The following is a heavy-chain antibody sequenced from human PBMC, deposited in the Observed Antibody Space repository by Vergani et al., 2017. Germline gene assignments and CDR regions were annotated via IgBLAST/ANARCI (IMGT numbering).Heavy chain of an antibody. CDR2: IYYSGST. D-gene: IGHD3-10*01. V-gene: IGHV4-59*12. CDR1: GGSISSYY. J-gene: IGHJ3*02. CDR3: ARDVGRGYYGSGSYGAFDI. Sequence: QVQLQESGPGLVKPSETLSLTCTVSGGSISSYYWSWIRQPPGKGLEWIGYIYYSGSTNYNPALKSLVTTSVDTSKNHFSLKRSSVTAADTAVYYCARDVGRGYYGSGSYGAFDIWGQGTMVTVSS.